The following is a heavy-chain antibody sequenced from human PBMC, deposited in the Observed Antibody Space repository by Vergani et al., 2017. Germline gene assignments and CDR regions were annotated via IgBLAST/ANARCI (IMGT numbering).Heavy chain of an antibody. CDR1: GFTFSSYA. V-gene: IGHV3-23*01. Sequence: EVQLLESGGGLVQPGGSLRLSCAASGFTFSSYAMSWVRQAPGKGLEWVSAISGSGGSTYYADSVKGRFTISRDNTKNTLYLQMNSLRAEDTAEYYCAKESPAGYSSSYFFDYWGQGTLVTVSS. J-gene: IGHJ4*02. CDR2: ISGSGGST. CDR3: AKESPAGYSSSYFFDY. D-gene: IGHD6-6*01.